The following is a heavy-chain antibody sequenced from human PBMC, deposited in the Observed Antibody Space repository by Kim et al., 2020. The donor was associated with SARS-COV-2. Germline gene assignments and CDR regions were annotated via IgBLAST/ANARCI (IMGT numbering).Heavy chain of an antibody. V-gene: IGHV4-39*07. CDR3: ARETPGSGFDY. CDR1: GGSISSSSYY. D-gene: IGHD2-15*01. Sequence: SETLSLTCTVSGGSISSSSYYWGWIRQPPGKGLEWIGSIYYSGSTYYNPSLKSRVTISVDTSKNQFSLKLSSVTAADTAVYYCARETPGSGFDYWGQGT. CDR2: IYYSGST. J-gene: IGHJ4*02.